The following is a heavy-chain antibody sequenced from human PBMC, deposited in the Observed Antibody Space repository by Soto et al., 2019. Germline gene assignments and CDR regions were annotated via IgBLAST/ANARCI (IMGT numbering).Heavy chain of an antibody. CDR3: AKDYGSSRYFFDY. D-gene: IGHD6-19*01. J-gene: IGHJ4*02. Sequence: GGSLRLSCATSGFTFINYAMSWVRQAPGEGLEWVSTISGNGANTHYADSVKGRFSISRDNSKNTLYIQMNSLRAEDTAVYYCAKDYGSSRYFFDYWGQGALVTVSS. CDR2: ISGNGANT. CDR1: GFTFINYA. V-gene: IGHV3-23*01.